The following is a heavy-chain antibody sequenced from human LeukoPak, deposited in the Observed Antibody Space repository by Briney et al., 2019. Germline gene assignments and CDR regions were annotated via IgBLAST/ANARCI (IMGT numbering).Heavy chain of an antibody. CDR3: AKDWEAKYSSSIPWFDP. CDR2: ISYDGSNK. J-gene: IGHJ5*02. CDR1: GFTFSSYA. D-gene: IGHD6-6*01. Sequence: GGSLRLSCAASGFTFSSYAMHWVRQAPGKGLEWVAVISYDGSNKYYADSVKGRFTISRDNSKNTLYLQMNSLRAEDTAVYYCAKDWEAKYSSSIPWFDPWGQGTLVTVSS. V-gene: IGHV3-30-3*01.